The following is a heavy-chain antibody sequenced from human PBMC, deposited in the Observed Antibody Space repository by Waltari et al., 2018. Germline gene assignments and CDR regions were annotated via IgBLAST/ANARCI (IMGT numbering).Heavy chain of an antibody. CDR1: GYTFTSYD. V-gene: IGHV1-8*01. D-gene: IGHD6-19*01. CDR3: ARGRNRYSGGWYLFDY. J-gene: IGHJ4*02. CDR2: MNANSGNT. Sequence: QVQLVQSGAEVKKPGASVKVSCKASGYTFTSYDINWVRQATRQGLEWMGWMNANSGNTGYAQKFQGRVTMTRNTSISTAYMELSSLRSEDTAVYYCARGRNRYSGGWYLFDYWGQGTLVTVSS.